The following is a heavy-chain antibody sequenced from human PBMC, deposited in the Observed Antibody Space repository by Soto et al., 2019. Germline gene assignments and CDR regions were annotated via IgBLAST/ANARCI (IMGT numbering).Heavy chain of an antibody. D-gene: IGHD6-19*01. V-gene: IGHV4-31*01. J-gene: IGHJ6*02. CDR3: TRNPGQWLGTMDV. Sequence: SETLSLTCTVSGVSISSGGYYWSWIRQHPGKGLEWIGYIYYSGSTYYNPDTSKNQFSLQMNSVTPDDTAVYYCTRNPGQWLGTMDVWGQGTTVTVSS. CDR2: IYYSGST. CDR1: GVSISSGGYY.